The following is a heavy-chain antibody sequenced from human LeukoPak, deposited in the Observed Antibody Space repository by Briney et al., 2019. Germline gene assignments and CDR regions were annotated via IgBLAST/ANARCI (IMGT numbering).Heavy chain of an antibody. D-gene: IGHD6-13*01. Sequence: ASVKVSCKASRYTFTSYAMNWVRQAPGQGLEWMGWINTNTGNPTYAQGFTGRFVFSLDTSVSTAYLQISSLKAEDTAVYYCARDPTPSYSSSWPEYFDYWGQGTLVTVSS. V-gene: IGHV7-4-1*02. J-gene: IGHJ4*02. CDR2: INTNTGNP. CDR3: ARDPTPSYSSSWPEYFDY. CDR1: RYTFTSYA.